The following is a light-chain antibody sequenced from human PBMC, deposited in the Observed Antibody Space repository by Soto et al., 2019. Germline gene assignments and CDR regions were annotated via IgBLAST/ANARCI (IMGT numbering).Light chain of an antibody. CDR2: EVT. CDR3: ASYAGTKLFV. V-gene: IGLV2-8*01. CDR1: SSDVGFYNF. J-gene: IGLJ1*01. Sequence: QSALTQPTTTSGSPGQSLTISCTGTSSDVGFYNFVSWYQQRPGKAPKLVIYEVTKRPSGVPDRFSGSKSGSTASLTVSGLQADDEAEYYCASYAGTKLFVFGSGTKVTVL.